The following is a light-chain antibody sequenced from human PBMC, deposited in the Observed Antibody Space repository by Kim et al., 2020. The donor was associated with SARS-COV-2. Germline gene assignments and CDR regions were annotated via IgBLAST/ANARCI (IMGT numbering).Light chain of an antibody. J-gene: IGLJ3*02. V-gene: IGLV8-61*01. CDR1: PGQVPSGHY. CDR3: VLYMGGGISV. Sequence: GVTVPLTCALPPGQVPSGHYPSWYQQTPGQAPRTLIYTTNTRASGVADRFSGSILGDKAALTISGAQAGDESDYYCVLYMGGGISVFGGGTQLTVL. CDR2: TTN.